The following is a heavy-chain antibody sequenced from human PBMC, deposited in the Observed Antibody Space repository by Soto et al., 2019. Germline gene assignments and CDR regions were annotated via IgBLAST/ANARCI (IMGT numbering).Heavy chain of an antibody. CDR3: ARDVNDRGAMAGISLDY. CDR2: ISSGSSYI. D-gene: IGHD6-19*01. V-gene: IGHV3-21*05. J-gene: IGHJ4*02. CDR1: GFTFSSYS. Sequence: GGSLRLSCAASGFTFSSYSMNWVRQAPGKGLEWVSYISSGSSYIYYADSVRGRFTISRDNAKNSLYLQMNSLSVGDTAVYYCARDVNDRGAMAGISLDYWGQGTLVTVSS.